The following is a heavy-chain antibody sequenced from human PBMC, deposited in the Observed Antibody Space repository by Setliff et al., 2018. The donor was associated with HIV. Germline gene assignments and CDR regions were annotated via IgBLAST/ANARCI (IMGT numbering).Heavy chain of an antibody. Sequence: SETLSLTCTVSGGSISSYYWSWIRQPPGKGLEWIGFIFYTGSTTYNPSLNSRVTISVDTSKNQFSLKLSSVTAADTAVYYCARGSFIGDYYYFDYWGQGTLVTVSS. V-gene: IGHV4-59*08. J-gene: IGHJ4*02. CDR1: GGSISSYY. CDR2: IFYTGST. D-gene: IGHD3-10*01. CDR3: ARGSFIGDYYYFDY.